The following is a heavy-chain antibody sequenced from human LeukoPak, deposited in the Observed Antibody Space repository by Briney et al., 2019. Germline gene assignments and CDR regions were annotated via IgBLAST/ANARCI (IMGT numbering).Heavy chain of an antibody. CDR1: GGSLTSGSYY. CDR3: ARFCSGYSCYSKDY. Sequence: SETLSLTCTVSGGSLTSGSYYWSWMRQPAGKGLEWIGHIYTSGSTNYNPSLKSRVTISVDTSKKQFSPNLNSVTAADTAVYYCARFCSGYSCYSKDYWGQGTLVTVSS. V-gene: IGHV4-61*09. CDR2: IYTSGST. J-gene: IGHJ4*02. D-gene: IGHD2-15*01.